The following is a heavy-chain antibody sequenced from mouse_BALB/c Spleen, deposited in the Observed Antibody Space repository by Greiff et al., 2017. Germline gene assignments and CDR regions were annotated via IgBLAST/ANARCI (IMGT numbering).Heavy chain of an antibody. CDR1: GFDFSRYW. Sequence: EVQRVESGGGLVQPGGSLKLSCAASGFDFSRYWMSWVRQAPGKGLEWIGEINPDSSTINYTPSLKDKFIISRDNAKNTLYLQMSKVRSEDTALYYCADYDYDWFAYWGQGTLVTVSA. CDR2: INPDSSTI. CDR3: ADYDYDWFAY. J-gene: IGHJ3*01. D-gene: IGHD2-4*01. V-gene: IGHV4-1*02.